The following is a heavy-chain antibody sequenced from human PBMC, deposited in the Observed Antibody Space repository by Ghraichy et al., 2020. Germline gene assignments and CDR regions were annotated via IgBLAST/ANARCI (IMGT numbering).Heavy chain of an antibody. CDR3: ARPEEGH. J-gene: IGHJ4*02. V-gene: IGHV3-21*01. CDR1: GFTFSTYS. Sequence: GSLRLSCVASGFTFSTYSMNWVRQAPGKGLEWVSSISSSGTYIHYADSMKGRFTISRDNAKSSLYLQMNSLRVEDTAMYYCARPEEGHWGQGTLVTVSS. CDR2: ISSSGTYI.